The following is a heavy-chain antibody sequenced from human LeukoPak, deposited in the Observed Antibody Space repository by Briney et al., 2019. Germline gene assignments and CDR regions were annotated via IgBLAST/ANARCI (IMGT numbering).Heavy chain of an antibody. CDR2: ISESGGAT. CDR3: VKDGWDY. CDR1: GFPFSGYT. J-gene: IGHJ4*02. D-gene: IGHD2-2*03. Sequence: GGSLRLSCAASGFPFSGYTMGWVRQAPGKGLEWVSSISESGGATYYADSVKGRFITSRDNSMNTLYLQMNSLRVEDTAVYYCVKDGWDYWGQGTLVTVSS. V-gene: IGHV3-23*01.